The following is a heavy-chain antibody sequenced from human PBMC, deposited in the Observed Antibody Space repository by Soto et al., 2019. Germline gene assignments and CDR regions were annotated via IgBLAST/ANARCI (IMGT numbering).Heavy chain of an antibody. V-gene: IGHV1-3*01. CDR3: ARDEEQWLTNWFDP. D-gene: IGHD6-19*01. CDR2: INAGNGNT. CDR1: GYTFTSYA. J-gene: IGHJ5*02. Sequence: GASVKVSCKASGYTFTSYAMHWVRQAPGQRLEWMGWINAGNGNTKYSQKFQGRVTITRDTSASTAYMELSSLRSEDTAVYYCARDEEQWLTNWFDPWGQGTLVTAPQ.